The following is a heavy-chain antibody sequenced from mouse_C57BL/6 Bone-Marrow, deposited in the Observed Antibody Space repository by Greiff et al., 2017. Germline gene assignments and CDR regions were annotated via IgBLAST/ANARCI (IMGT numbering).Heavy chain of an antibody. CDR3: ARWHGRGTD. V-gene: IGHV7-3*01. J-gene: IGHJ3*01. CDR1: GFTFTDYY. D-gene: IGHD3-1*01. CDR2: IRNKANGYTT. Sequence: EVQLVESGGGLVQPGGSLSLSCAASGFTFTDYYMSWVRQPPGKALEWLGFIRNKANGYTTEYSASVKGRFTISRDNSQSILYLQMIALSAEDSADYSCARWHGRGTDWGQGTLVTVSA.